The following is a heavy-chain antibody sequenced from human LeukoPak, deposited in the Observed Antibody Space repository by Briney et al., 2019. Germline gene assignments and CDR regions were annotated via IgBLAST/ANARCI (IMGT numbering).Heavy chain of an antibody. CDR1: GGSLSSNSNY. D-gene: IGHD3-10*01. Sequence: PSETLSLTCTVSGGSLSSNSNYWGWIRQPPGGGLEWIGSVYYSGSTYYNPSLKSRVTISVDPSKSQFSLKLNSVTAADTAVYFCAILGTGSSWGQGTLVTVSS. V-gene: IGHV4-39*01. J-gene: IGHJ5*02. CDR3: AILGTGSS. CDR2: VYYSGST.